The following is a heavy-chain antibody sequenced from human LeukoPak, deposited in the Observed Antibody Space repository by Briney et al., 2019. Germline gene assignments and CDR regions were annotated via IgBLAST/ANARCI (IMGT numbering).Heavy chain of an antibody. D-gene: IGHD6-19*01. CDR1: GGSISSYY. J-gene: IGHJ6*03. CDR2: IYYSGST. CDR3: ARVGGEWLVQTYYYYYYMDV. Sequence: PSETLSLTCTVSGGSISSYYWSWIRQPPGKGLEWIGCIYYSGSTNYNPSLKSRVTISVDTSKNQFSLKLSSVTAADTAVYYCARVGGEWLVQTYYYYYYMDVWGKGTTVTISS. V-gene: IGHV4-59*01.